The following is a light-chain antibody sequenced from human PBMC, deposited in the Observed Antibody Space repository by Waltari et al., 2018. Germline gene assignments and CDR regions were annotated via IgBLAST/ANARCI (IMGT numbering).Light chain of an antibody. CDR2: GAA. J-gene: IGKJ1*01. CDR3: QKYGSSPLWT. Sequence: EIVLTQSPGTLSLSPGDSATLSCRASQTVGSNYLAWYQQNPVQDPRLLIYGAATRPTGVPDRFSGRWSGTDLTLTISRLEPEDFAVYYCQKYGSSPLWTFGQGTKVEV. V-gene: IGKV3-20*01. CDR1: QTVGSNY.